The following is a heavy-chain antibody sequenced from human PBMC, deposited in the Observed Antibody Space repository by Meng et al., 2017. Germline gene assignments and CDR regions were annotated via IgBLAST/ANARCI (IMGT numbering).Heavy chain of an antibody. D-gene: IGHD2-21*01. CDR2: INPSGGST. Sequence: QGQLVKPGGEGKKPGASVKVSCKASGYPFTSYYMHWVRQAPGQGLEWMGIINPSGGSTSYAQKFQGRVTMTRDTSTSTVYMELSSLRSEDTAVYYCASSSGWGDPVYDYWGQGTLVTVSS. J-gene: IGHJ4*02. V-gene: IGHV1-46*01. CDR1: GYPFTSYY. CDR3: ASSSGWGDPVYDY.